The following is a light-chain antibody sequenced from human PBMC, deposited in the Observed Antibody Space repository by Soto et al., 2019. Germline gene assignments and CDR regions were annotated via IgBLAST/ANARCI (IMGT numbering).Light chain of an antibody. CDR1: SSDVGSYKL. V-gene: IGLV2-14*02. J-gene: IGLJ1*01. CDR3: SSYTSSNTLYV. CDR2: EVT. Sequence: QSVLTQPASVSGSPGQSITISCTGTSSDVGSYKLVSWYQQHPGKAPKLIIYEVTDRPSGVSNRFSGSKSGNTASLTISGLQAEDEADYYCSSYTSSNTLYVFGTGTKLTVL.